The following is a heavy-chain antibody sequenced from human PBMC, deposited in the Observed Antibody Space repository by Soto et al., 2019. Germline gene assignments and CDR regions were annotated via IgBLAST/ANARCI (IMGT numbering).Heavy chain of an antibody. D-gene: IGHD6-19*01. V-gene: IGHV1-8*01. CDR1: GYTFSNYD. CDR2: MDPNSGNT. Sequence: GASVKVSCKTSGYTFSNYDINWVRQATGQGLEWMAWMDPNSGNTGYVQKFQGRLTVTWDTSIATAYVELSSLTFDDTAVYYCAKAFVPGWSRYGVDVWGQGTTVTVSS. CDR3: AKAFVPGWSRYGVDV. J-gene: IGHJ6*02.